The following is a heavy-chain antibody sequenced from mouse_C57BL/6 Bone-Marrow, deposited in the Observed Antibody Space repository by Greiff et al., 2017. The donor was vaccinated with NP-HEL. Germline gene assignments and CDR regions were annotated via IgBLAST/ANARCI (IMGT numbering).Heavy chain of an antibody. D-gene: IGHD2-12*01. Sequence: VQLQQSGAELVRPGASVKLSCTASGFNINDDYMHWVKQRPEQGLEWIGWIDPENGDTEYASKFQGKATITADTSSNTAYLQLSSLTSEDSAVYYCTTYYKALILDYWGQGTTLTVSS. J-gene: IGHJ2*01. CDR2: IDPENGDT. V-gene: IGHV14-4*01. CDR1: GFNINDDY. CDR3: TTYYKALILDY.